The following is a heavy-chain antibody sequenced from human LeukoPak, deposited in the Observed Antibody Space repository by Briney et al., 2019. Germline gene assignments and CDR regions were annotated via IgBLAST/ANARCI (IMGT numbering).Heavy chain of an antibody. CDR2: INPSGGST. D-gene: IGHD4-23*01. V-gene: IGHV1-46*01. CDR1: GYTFTSYY. CDR3: ARDNAGGLRWPRYDAFDI. Sequence: GASVKVSCKASGYTFTSYYMHWVRQAPGQGLEWRGIINPSGGSTSYAQKFQGRVTMTRDMSTSTVYMELSSLRSEDTAVYYCARDNAGGLRWPRYDAFDIWGQGTMVTVSS. J-gene: IGHJ3*02.